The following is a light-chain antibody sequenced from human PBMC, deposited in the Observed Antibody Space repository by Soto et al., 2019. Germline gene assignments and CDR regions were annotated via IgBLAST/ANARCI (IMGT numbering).Light chain of an antibody. Sequence: DIQLTQSPSFLSASVGDRVSITCPASQDISNYLAWYQQKPGKAPKLLIYVASTLQSGIPSRFSGSGSGTEFTLTISSLQPEDFATYYCQQLKSYTTFGQGTKLEIK. CDR3: QQLKSYTT. J-gene: IGKJ2*01. CDR1: QDISNY. CDR2: VAS. V-gene: IGKV1-9*01.